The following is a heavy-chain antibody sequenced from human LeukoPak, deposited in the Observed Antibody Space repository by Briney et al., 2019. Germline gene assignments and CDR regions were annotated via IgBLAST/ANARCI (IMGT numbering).Heavy chain of an antibody. Sequence: GGSLRLSCAASGFTFSSYGMSWVCQAPGKGLEWVSAISGSGGSTYYADSVKGRFTISRDNSKNTLYLQMNSPRAEDTAVYYCAKNIVVVTAMSFGDYWGQGTLVTVSS. CDR1: GFTFSSYG. CDR2: ISGSGGST. D-gene: IGHD2-21*02. CDR3: AKNIVVVTAMSFGDY. V-gene: IGHV3-23*01. J-gene: IGHJ4*02.